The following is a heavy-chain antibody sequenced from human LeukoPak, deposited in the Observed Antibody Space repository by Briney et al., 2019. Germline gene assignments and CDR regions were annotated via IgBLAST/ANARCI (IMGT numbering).Heavy chain of an antibody. CDR2: ISGSGGST. CDR1: GFTFSSYW. CDR3: ARHLTRYYYYGMDV. V-gene: IGHV3-23*01. J-gene: IGHJ6*02. Sequence: PGGSLRLSFAASGFTFSSYWMSWVRQAPGKGLEWVSAISGSGGSTYYADSVKGRFTISRDNSKNTLYLQMNSLRAEDTAVYYCARHLTRYYYYGMDVWGQGTTVTVSS.